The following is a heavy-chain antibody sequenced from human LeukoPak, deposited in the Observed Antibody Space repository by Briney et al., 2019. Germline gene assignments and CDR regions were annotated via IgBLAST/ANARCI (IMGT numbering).Heavy chain of an antibody. CDR2: IDPSRGST. J-gene: IGHJ6*03. D-gene: IGHD6-6*01. Sequence: ASVKVSCKTSGYIFSMSWMHWVRQAPGQGLEWMGIIDPSRGSTNYAQKFQGRVTMTGDVSTDTVHMELSGLAPEDTGIYFCARDFARRGIVAARLLPLIHYHDFHIGVWGTGTSVTVSS. V-gene: IGHV1-46*01. CDR3: ARDFARRGIVAARLLPLIHYHDFHIGV. CDR1: GYIFSMSW.